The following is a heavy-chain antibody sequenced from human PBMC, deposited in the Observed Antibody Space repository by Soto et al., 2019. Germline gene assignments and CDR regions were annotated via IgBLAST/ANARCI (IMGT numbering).Heavy chain of an antibody. CDR3: AREIIPMVRGVTRKVDY. CDR2: IIPILGIA. Sequence: QVQLVQSGAEVKKPGSSVKVSCKASGGTFSSYTISWVRQAPGQGLEWMGRIIPILGIANYAQKFQGRVTITADKSTSTAYMELSSLRSEDNAVYYCAREIIPMVRGVTRKVDYWGQGTLVTVSS. D-gene: IGHD3-10*01. J-gene: IGHJ4*02. CDR1: GGTFSSYT. V-gene: IGHV1-69*02.